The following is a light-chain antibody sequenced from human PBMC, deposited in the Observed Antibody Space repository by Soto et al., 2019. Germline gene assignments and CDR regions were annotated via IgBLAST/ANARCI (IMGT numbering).Light chain of an antibody. Sequence: EIVLTQSPGSLSLSPGERATISCRASQSVSSSYLAWYQQRPGQAPRLLIYGASSRATGIPDRFSGSGSGTDFTLTISRLEPEDFAVYYCQQYGSSFGPGTKVDIK. CDR3: QQYGSS. CDR2: GAS. J-gene: IGKJ3*01. V-gene: IGKV3-20*01. CDR1: QSVSSSY.